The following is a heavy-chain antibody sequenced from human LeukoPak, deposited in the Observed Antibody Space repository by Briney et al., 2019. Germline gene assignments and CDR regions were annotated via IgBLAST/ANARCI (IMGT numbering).Heavy chain of an antibody. CDR2: IDSDGIST. Sequence: QSGGSLRLSCAASGFTFSSYWMHWVRQASGKGLVWVSRIDSDGISTSYADSVKGRFTISRDNAKNTLYLQMNSLRAEDTAVYFCARAITGDTVSTFDPWGQGTLVTVSS. CDR3: ARAITGDTVSTFDP. V-gene: IGHV3-74*01. CDR1: GFTFSSYW. J-gene: IGHJ5*02. D-gene: IGHD2-2*01.